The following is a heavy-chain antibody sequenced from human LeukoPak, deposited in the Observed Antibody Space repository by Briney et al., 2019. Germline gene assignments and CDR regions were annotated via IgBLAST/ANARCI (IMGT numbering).Heavy chain of an antibody. CDR1: GGSISSSNW. Sequence: SETLSLTCALSGGSISSSNWWSWVRQPPGKGLEWIGEIYHSGSTNYNPSLKSRVTISVDKSKNQFSLKLSSVTAADTAVYYCARDNYDSSGYYWFRFDYWGQGALVTVSS. J-gene: IGHJ4*02. CDR2: IYHSGST. V-gene: IGHV4-4*02. D-gene: IGHD3-22*01. CDR3: ARDNYDSSGYYWFRFDY.